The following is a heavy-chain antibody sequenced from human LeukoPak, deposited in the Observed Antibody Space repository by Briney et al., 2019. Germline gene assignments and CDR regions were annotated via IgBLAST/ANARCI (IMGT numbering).Heavy chain of an antibody. Sequence: PSETLSLTCAVSGGSISSSNWWSWVRQPQGKGLEWIGEIYHSGSTNYNPSLKSRVTISVDKSKNQFSLKLSSVTAADTAVYYCARGRGITAAGTGSFFDYWGQGTLVTVSS. D-gene: IGHD6-13*01. CDR2: IYHSGST. V-gene: IGHV4-4*02. CDR3: ARGRGITAAGTGSFFDY. CDR1: GGSISSSNW. J-gene: IGHJ4*02.